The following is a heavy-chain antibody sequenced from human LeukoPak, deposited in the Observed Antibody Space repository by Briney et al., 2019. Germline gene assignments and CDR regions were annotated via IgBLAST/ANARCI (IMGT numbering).Heavy chain of an antibody. CDR3: ARQRQHCDCGSCFPPDH. J-gene: IGHJ4*01. CDR1: GASISSTSDY. V-gene: IGHV4-39*01. CDR2: IYYTGRD. Sequence: SETLSLTCTVSGASISSTSDYWGWIRQPPGQGLEWIGTIYYTGRDYYNPSLKSRLTISVDMAKNQFSLKLNSMTATDADIYYCARQRQHCDCGSCFPPDHWGHGTLVTVSS. D-gene: IGHD2-15*01.